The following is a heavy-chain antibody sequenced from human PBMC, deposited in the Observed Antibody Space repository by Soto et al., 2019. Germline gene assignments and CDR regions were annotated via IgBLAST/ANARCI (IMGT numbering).Heavy chain of an antibody. Sequence: SQTLSLTCAISGDSVSSNSAAWNWIRQSPSRGLEWLGRTYYRSKWYNDYAVSVKSRITINPDTSKNQFSLQLNSVTPEDTAVYYCARGAPAGQGAARRSAFDYWGQGTLVTVSS. CDR3: ARGAPAGQGAARRSAFDY. CDR2: TYYRSKWYN. D-gene: IGHD6-6*01. CDR1: GDSVSSNSAA. J-gene: IGHJ4*02. V-gene: IGHV6-1*01.